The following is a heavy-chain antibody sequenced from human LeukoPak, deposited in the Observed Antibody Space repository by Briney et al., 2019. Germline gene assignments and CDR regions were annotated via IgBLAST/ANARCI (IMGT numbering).Heavy chain of an antibody. D-gene: IGHD3-10*01. Sequence: PGGSLRLSCAASGFTFSRYRMQWVRQAPGKGLVWVSHINSDGSSTTYADSVKGRFTTSRDNAKNTLYLQMNSLRAEDTAVYYCVRDNYGVDYWGQGTLVTVSS. CDR1: GFTFSRYR. CDR3: VRDNYGVDY. V-gene: IGHV3-74*03. CDR2: INSDGSST. J-gene: IGHJ4*02.